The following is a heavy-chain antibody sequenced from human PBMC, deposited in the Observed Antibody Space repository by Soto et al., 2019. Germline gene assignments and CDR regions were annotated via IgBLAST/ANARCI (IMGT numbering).Heavy chain of an antibody. CDR2: ISGNGGST. J-gene: IGHJ5*02. CDR3: EKDSRSSWPQNWFDP. D-gene: IGHD6-13*01. V-gene: IGHV3-23*01. CDR1: GFTFSNYA. Sequence: GGSLRLSCTASGFTFSNYAMSWVRQAPGKGLEWVSAISGNGGSTYYADSVKGRFTVSRDSSKNTLYLQMNSLRAEDTAVYYCEKDSRSSWPQNWFDPSGQGTLVTVYS.